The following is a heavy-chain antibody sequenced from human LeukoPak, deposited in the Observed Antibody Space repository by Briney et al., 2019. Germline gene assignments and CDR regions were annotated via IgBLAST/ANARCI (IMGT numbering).Heavy chain of an antibody. J-gene: IGHJ4*02. CDR3: ATPWFGESSPGGAFDY. CDR1: GGSFSGYY. CDR2: INHSGST. Sequence: SETLSLTCAVYGGSFSGYYWSWIRQPPGKGLEWIGEINHSGSTNYNPSLKSRVTISVDTSKNQFSLKLSSVTAADTAVYYCATPWFGESSPGGAFDYWGQGTLVTVSS. V-gene: IGHV4-34*01. D-gene: IGHD3-10*01.